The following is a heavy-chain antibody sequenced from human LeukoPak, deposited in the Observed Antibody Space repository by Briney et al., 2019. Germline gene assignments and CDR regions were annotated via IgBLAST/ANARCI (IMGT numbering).Heavy chain of an antibody. V-gene: IGHV1-69-2*01. D-gene: IGHD2-21*01. CDR3: AVIEVGPIDY. CDR1: GYTFTDYY. Sequence: ASVKVSCKVSGYTFTDYYMHWVQQAPGKGLEWMGLVDPEDGETIYAEKFQGRVTITADTSTDTAYMELSSLRSEDTAVSYCAVIEVGPIDYWGQGTLVTVSS. J-gene: IGHJ4*02. CDR2: VDPEDGET.